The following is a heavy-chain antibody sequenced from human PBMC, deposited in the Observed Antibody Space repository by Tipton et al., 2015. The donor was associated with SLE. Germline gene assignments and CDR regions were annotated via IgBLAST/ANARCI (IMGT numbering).Heavy chain of an antibody. CDR3: ARGPQLGIHFDS. CDR1: GGSISSYY. D-gene: IGHD1-1*01. J-gene: IGHJ4*02. Sequence: TLSLTCTVSGGSISSYYWSWIRQPPGKGLEWIGYIYYSGSTNYNPSLKSRVTISVDTPKNQFSLKLSSVTAADTAVYYCARGPQLGIHFDSWGQGALVTVSS. V-gene: IGHV4-59*12. CDR2: IYYSGST.